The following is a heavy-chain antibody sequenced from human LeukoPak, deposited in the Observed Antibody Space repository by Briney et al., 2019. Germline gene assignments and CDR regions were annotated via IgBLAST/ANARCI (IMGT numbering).Heavy chain of an antibody. CDR2: IYSGGAT. Sequence: GGSLRLSCAASGFTVRTNYMGWVRQAPGKGLEWVSVIYSGGATYYADSVKGRFTISRDNSKNTLYLQMNSLRVEDTAVYYCAREKNDIVLTSYYFDYWGQGTLVTVSS. CDR3: AREKNDIVLTSYYFDY. V-gene: IGHV3-53*01. D-gene: IGHD5-12*01. J-gene: IGHJ4*02. CDR1: GFTVRTNY.